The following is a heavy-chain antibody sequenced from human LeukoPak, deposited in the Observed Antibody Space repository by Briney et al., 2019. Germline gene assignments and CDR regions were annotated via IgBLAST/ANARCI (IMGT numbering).Heavy chain of an antibody. CDR3: ARDLYPSGIAFH. CDR2: INSDGSST. CDR1: GFTFRTYG. Sequence: GGSLRLSCTSSGFTFRTYGMHWVRQAPGKGLVWVSRINSDGSSTSYADSVKGRFTISRDNAKNTLYLQMNSLRAEDTAVYYCARDLYPSGIAFHWGQGTLVTVSS. V-gene: IGHV3-74*01. J-gene: IGHJ4*02. D-gene: IGHD6-13*01.